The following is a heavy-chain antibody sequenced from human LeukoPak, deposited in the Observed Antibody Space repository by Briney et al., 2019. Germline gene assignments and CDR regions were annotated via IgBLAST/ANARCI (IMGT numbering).Heavy chain of an antibody. Sequence: GGSLRLSCAASGFSFSDAWMSWVRQAPGKGLDWVGRIKSKTNGATTDYVAPVKGRFTISRDDSKNTLYLQMNSLKTEDTAVYYCTTTVEAARFDPWGQGTLVTVSP. CDR1: GFSFSDAW. J-gene: IGHJ5*02. CDR2: IKSKTNGATT. V-gene: IGHV3-15*01. CDR3: TTTVEAARFDP. D-gene: IGHD2-15*01.